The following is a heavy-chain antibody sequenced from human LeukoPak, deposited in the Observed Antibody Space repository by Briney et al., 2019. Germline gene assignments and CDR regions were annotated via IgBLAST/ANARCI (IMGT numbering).Heavy chain of an antibody. D-gene: IGHD1-26*01. CDR2: ISSNGGST. Sequence: GGSLRLSCAASGFTFSSYAMHWVRQAPGKGLEYVSAISSNGGSTYYANSVKGRFTISRDNSKNTLYLQMGSLRAEDTAVYYCARGRRSGCYPYDYWGQGTLVTVSS. CDR3: ARGRRSGCYPYDY. CDR1: GFTFSSYA. J-gene: IGHJ4*02. V-gene: IGHV3-64*01.